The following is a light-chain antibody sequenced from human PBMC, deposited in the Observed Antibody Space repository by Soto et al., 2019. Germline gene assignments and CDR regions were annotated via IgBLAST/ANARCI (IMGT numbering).Light chain of an antibody. J-gene: IGKJ3*01. V-gene: IGKV1-13*02. CDR2: DAS. CDR3: QQFKSYPF. CDR1: QGISSA. Sequence: AIQLTQSPSSLSASVGDRVTITCRASQGISSALVWYQQKPGKAPKLLIYDASSLESWVPSRFCGSGSGTDVTLTIRSLQPEAFATHCCQQFKSYPFFGPGTKVDIK.